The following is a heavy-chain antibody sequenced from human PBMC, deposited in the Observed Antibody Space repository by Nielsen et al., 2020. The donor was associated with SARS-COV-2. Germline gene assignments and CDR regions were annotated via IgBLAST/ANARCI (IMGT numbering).Heavy chain of an antibody. Sequence: GESLKISYAASGFTFRNYAMSWVRQAPGKGLEWVSSINSAGDATYYTGSVKGRFTVSRDNSKSMVYLQMHSLRVEDSALYYCAKVAPTYIAAAAANYWGQGIVVTVSS. CDR2: INSAGDAT. V-gene: IGHV3-23*01. CDR3: AKVAPTYIAAAAANY. J-gene: IGHJ4*02. CDR1: GFTFRNYA. D-gene: IGHD6-13*01.